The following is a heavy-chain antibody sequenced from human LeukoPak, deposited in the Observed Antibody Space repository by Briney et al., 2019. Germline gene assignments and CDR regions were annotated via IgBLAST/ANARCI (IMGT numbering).Heavy chain of an antibody. CDR2: INGPGDEK. J-gene: IGHJ4*02. CDR3: ASPNYYESGRYWHDF. Sequence: GGSLRLSCVVSGFTFNTRSMTWVRQAPGQGLELVGNINGPGDEKHYLDSVRGRFTISRDNATNSLYPLMNSLGPDDTAAYYCASPNYYESGRYWHDFGGQGTLVTVHS. CDR1: GFTFNTRS. V-gene: IGHV3-7*01. D-gene: IGHD3-22*01.